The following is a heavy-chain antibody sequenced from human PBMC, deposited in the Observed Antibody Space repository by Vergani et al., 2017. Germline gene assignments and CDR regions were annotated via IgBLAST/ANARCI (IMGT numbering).Heavy chain of an antibody. CDR3: ARPRFASNDDSSGYYDY. CDR2: ISYDGSNK. D-gene: IGHD3-22*01. Sequence: QVQLVESGGGVVQPGRSLRLSCAASGFTFSSYAMHWVRQAPGKGVEGGAVISYDGSNKYYADSVKGRFTISRDNSKNTLYLQMNSLRAEDTAVYYCARPRFASNDDSSGYYDYWGQGTLVAVSS. CDR1: GFTFSSYA. V-gene: IGHV3-30-3*01. J-gene: IGHJ4*02.